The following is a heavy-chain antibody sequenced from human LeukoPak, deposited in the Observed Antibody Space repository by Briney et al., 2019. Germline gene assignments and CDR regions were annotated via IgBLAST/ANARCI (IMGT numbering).Heavy chain of an antibody. CDR3: ARDCTNGVCYLGH. CDR1: GGTFSSYA. D-gene: IGHD2-8*01. J-gene: IGHJ4*02. V-gene: IGHV1-69*13. Sequence: SVKVSCKASGGTFSSYAISWVRQAPGQGLEWMGGIIPIFGTANYAQKFQGRVTITADESTSTAYMELSSLRSEDTAEYHCARDCTNGVCYLGHWGQGTLVTVSS. CDR2: IIPIFGTA.